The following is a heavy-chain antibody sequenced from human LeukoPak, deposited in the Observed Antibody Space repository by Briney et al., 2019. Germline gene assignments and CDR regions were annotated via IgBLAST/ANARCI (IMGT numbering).Heavy chain of an antibody. D-gene: IGHD3-16*02. CDR2: INHSGTT. CDR3: ASHYSSGSYRYTGSFDS. CDR1: GGSFSDYY. V-gene: IGHV4-34*01. Sequence: SETLSLTCAVYGGSFSDYYWSWIRQPPGKGLECIGEINHSGTTNYSPSLKSRVSISVDTSKNQFSLKLHSVTAADAAMYYCASHYSSGSYRYTGSFDSWGQGMLVNVSS. J-gene: IGHJ4*02.